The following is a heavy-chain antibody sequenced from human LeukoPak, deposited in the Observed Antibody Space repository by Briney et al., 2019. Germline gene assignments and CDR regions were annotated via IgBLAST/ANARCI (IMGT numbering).Heavy chain of an antibody. CDR1: GGSISSYY. Sequence: SETLSLTCTVSGGSISSYYWSWIRQPPGKGLEWIGYIYYSGSTSYNPSLKSRVTISVDTSKNQFSLKLSSVTAADTAVYYCARDSSSSYYYGMDVWGQGTTVTVSS. D-gene: IGHD6-13*01. CDR3: ARDSSSSYYYGMDV. J-gene: IGHJ6*02. CDR2: IYYSGST. V-gene: IGHV4-59*01.